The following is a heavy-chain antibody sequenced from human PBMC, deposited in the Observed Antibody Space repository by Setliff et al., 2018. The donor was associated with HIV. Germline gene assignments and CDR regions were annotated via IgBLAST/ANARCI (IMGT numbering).Heavy chain of an antibody. J-gene: IGHJ4*02. Sequence: PGGSLRLSCAASGFTFSYSWMNWVRQAPGKGLEWVGRTRNKANGYITEYGASVQGRFTISRDNSKDSLSLQMNNLKAEDTAVYYCVRAAAGLDIWSQGIRVTVSS. CDR1: GFTFSYSW. CDR3: VRAAAGLDI. CDR2: TRNKANGYIT. V-gene: IGHV3-72*01.